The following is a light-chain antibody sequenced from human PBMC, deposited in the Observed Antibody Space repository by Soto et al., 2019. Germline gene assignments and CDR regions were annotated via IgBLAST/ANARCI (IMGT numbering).Light chain of an antibody. V-gene: IGKV3-15*01. CDR2: GAS. J-gene: IGKJ2*01. CDR3: QQYNNWRYT. Sequence: EIVMTQSPATLSVSPGGRATLSCRASQSVSSNLAWYQQKPGQAPRLLIYGASTRATGIPARFSGSGSGTEFTLTISSLQSEDFAVYYCQQYNNWRYTFGQGTKVDIK. CDR1: QSVSSN.